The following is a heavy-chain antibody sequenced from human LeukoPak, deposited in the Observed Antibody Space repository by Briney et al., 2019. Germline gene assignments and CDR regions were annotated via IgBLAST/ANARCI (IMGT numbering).Heavy chain of an antibody. CDR1: GFAFSSYE. CDR2: ISGSDNAI. D-gene: IGHD3-16*01. Sequence: GGSLRLSCAASGFAFSSYEMNWVRQAPGKGLEWVSYISGSDNAIYYADSVKGRFTFSRDNAKNSLYLQMISLRAEDTAVYYCARDRAYKSFDYWGQGALVTVSS. V-gene: IGHV3-48*03. CDR3: ARDRAYKSFDY. J-gene: IGHJ4*02.